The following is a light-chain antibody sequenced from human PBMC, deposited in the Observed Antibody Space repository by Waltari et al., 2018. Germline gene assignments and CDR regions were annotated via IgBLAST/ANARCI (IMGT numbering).Light chain of an antibody. CDR3: QHYSHYPPT. V-gene: IGKV1-5*03. CDR1: QSIDIW. J-gene: IGKJ4*01. CDR2: KAS. Sequence: DIQMTQSPSTLSASVGDRDTITCRASQSIDIWLAWYQQKPGKAPKLLISKASNLEIEAPSRFSGSGSGTEFTLTISSLQPDDSATFYCQHYSHYPPTFGGGTKVEIK.